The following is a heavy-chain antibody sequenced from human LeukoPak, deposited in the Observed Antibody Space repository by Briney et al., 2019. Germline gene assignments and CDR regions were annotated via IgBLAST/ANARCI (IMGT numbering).Heavy chain of an antibody. CDR1: GYTFTSYY. CDR2: IDPTGGGT. J-gene: IGHJ4*02. D-gene: IGHD3-10*01. V-gene: IGHV1-46*01. Sequence: ASVKVSCKASGYTFTSYYIHWVRQAPGQGLEWMGIIDPTGGGTTYAQKFQGRVTTTRDTSTSTVYMDLSSLRSEDTAVYFCTRADSYGDFDYWGQGTQVTVSS. CDR3: TRADSYGDFDY.